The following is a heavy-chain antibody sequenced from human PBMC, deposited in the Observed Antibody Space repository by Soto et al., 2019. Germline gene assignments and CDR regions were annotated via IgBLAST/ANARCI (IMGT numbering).Heavy chain of an antibody. J-gene: IGHJ6*02. CDR1: GGSVSGISYY. CDR2: ISFSENT. V-gene: IGHV4-61*01. D-gene: IGHD2-2*01. Sequence: PSETLSLTCTVSGGSVSGISYYWSWIRQPPGKGLEWIGYISFSENTNYNPSLKSRVTISLDMSKNQFSLKLSSVTAADTAVYYCARDKEYLGSEEGYYYYYGMDVWGQGTTVTVSS. CDR3: ARDKEYLGSEEGYYYYYGMDV.